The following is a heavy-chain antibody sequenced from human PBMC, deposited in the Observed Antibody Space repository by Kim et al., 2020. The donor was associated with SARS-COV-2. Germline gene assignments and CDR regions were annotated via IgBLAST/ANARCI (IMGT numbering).Heavy chain of an antibody. J-gene: IGHJ4*02. CDR1: GFTFSDYY. CDR2: ISSSSSYT. V-gene: IGHV3-11*05. D-gene: IGHD6-19*01. CDR3: ARDRGSSGWYGAEDY. Sequence: GGSLRLSCAASGFTFSDYYMSWIRQAPGKGLEWVSYISSSSSYTNYADSVKGRFTISRDNAKNSLYLQMNSLRAEDTAVYYCARDRGSSGWYGAEDYWGQGTLVTVSS.